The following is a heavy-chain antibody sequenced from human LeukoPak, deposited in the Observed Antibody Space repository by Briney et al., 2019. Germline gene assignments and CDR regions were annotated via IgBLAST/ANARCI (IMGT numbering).Heavy chain of an antibody. D-gene: IGHD2-2*01. J-gene: IGHJ6*04. V-gene: IGHV4-30-2*01. Sequence: SETLTLTCTVSGDSISSGGYYWNWIRQPPGKGLEWIGYIYHSGSTYNNPSLKSRVTISVDRSKNQFSLKLSSVTAADTAVYYCARDVWGSTSCSWGKGTTVTVSS. CDR3: ARDVWGSTSCS. CDR1: GDSISSGGYY. CDR2: IYHSGST.